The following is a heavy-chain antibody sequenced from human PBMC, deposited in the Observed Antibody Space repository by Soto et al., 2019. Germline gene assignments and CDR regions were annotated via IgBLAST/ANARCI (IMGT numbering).Heavy chain of an antibody. J-gene: IGHJ4*02. V-gene: IGHV3-23*01. CDR3: AKRKDHPGY. CDR2: ISGSGGST. Sequence: RLARGVVGCTSSRYSMCRVRQAPGKGLEWVSAISGSGGSTYYADSVKGRFTISRDNSKNTRYLQMNSLIAEDTAVYYCAKRKDHPGYWCQGTLVTVSS. CDR1: GCTSSRYS.